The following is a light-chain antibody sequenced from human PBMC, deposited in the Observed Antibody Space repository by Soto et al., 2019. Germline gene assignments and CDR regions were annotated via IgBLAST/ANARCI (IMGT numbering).Light chain of an antibody. CDR2: DVS. Sequence: QSALTQPASVSGSPGQSITISCTGTSSDVGGYNYVSWYQQHRGKAPKLMIYDVSNRPSGVSNRFSGSKSGNTASLTISGLQAEDEADYYCSSYTSSSILVVFGGGTKVTVL. V-gene: IGLV2-14*01. CDR1: SSDVGGYNY. J-gene: IGLJ2*01. CDR3: SSYTSSSILVV.